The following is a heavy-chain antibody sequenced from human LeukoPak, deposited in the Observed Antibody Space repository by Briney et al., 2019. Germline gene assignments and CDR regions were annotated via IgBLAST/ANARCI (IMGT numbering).Heavy chain of an antibody. CDR1: GGSISSYY. D-gene: IGHD3-22*01. J-gene: IGHJ4*02. V-gene: IGHV4-59*01. Sequence: SETLSLTCTVSGGSISSYYWSWIRQPPGKGLEWIGYIYYSGSTIYNPSLKSRVTISVDTSKNQFSLKLSSVTAADTAVYYCARGLGITMIVDWGQGTLVTVSS. CDR3: ARGLGITMIVD. CDR2: IYYSGST.